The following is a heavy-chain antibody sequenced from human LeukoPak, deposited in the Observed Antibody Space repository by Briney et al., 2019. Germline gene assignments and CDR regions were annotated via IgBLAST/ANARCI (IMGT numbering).Heavy chain of an antibody. CDR3: ARGVKMYSSGWYWAFDI. Sequence: SETLSLTCTVSGGSMSSGSYYWSWIRQPAGKGLEWIGRIYTSGSTNYNPSLKSRVTISVDTSKNQFSLKLSSVTAADTAVYYCARGVKMYSSGWYWAFDIWGQGTMVTVSS. D-gene: IGHD6-19*01. J-gene: IGHJ3*02. CDR1: GGSMSSGSYY. CDR2: IYTSGST. V-gene: IGHV4-61*02.